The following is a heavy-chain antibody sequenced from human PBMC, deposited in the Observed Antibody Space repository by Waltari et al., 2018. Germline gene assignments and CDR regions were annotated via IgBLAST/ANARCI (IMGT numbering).Heavy chain of an antibody. Sequence: EVQLVESGGGLVQPGRSLRLSCAASGFTFDDYAMHWVRHAPGKGLEWVSGISWNSGSIGYADAVKGRVTSYRDNAKNTLYLQMNSLRAEDTAVYYCARDLTATNPGLYWGQGTLVTVSS. D-gene: IGHD6-25*01. J-gene: IGHJ4*02. CDR1: GFTFDDYA. V-gene: IGHV3-9*01. CDR2: ISWNSGSI. CDR3: ARDLTATNPGLY.